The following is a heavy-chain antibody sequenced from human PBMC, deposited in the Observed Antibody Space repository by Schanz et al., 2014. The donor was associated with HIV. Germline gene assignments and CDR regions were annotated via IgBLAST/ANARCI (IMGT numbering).Heavy chain of an antibody. J-gene: IGHJ6*02. CDR2: INQDGSEK. V-gene: IGHV3-7*03. CDR3: ARTHYSVVSSRAMDV. CDR1: GFTFDSYG. D-gene: IGHD2-15*01. Sequence: VQLVESGGGVVQPGRSLRLSCAASGFTFDSYGIHWVRQAPGKGLEWVANINQDGSEKYYVDSVKGRFTISRDNAENSLYLQMHSLRAEDTAVYYCARTHYSVVSSRAMDVWGQGTTVTVSS.